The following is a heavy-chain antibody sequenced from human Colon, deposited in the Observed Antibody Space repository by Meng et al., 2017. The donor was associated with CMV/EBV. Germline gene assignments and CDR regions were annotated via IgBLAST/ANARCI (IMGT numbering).Heavy chain of an antibody. Sequence: CTVSGASITSSKWGSWVRQSPGKGLEWIGEIFHRGKPNYNPSLESRVTISVDKSENRFSLKLTSVTAADTAVYYCASQDSEVYGLGFWGQGTLVTVSS. D-gene: IGHD2-8*01. CDR3: ASQDSEVYGLGF. V-gene: IGHV4-4*02. J-gene: IGHJ4*02. CDR2: IFHRGKP. CDR1: GASITSSKW.